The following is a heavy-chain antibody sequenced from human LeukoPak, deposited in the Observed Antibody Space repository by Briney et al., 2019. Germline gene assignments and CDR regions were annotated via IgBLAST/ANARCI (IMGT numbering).Heavy chain of an antibody. V-gene: IGHV4-59*01. CDR1: GGSISSYY. CDR3: ARSSVGSGLTFDY. CDR2: IYYSGST. D-gene: IGHD3-10*01. Sequence: KASETLSLTCTVSGGSISSYYWSWIRQPPGKGLEWIGYIYYSGSTNYNPSLKSRVTISVDTSKNQFSLKLSSVTAADTAVYYCARSSVGSGLTFDYWGQGTLVTVSS. J-gene: IGHJ4*02.